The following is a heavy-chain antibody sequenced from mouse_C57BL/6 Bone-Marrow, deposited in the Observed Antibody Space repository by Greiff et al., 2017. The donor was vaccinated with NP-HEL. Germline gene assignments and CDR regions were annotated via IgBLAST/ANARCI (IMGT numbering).Heavy chain of an antibody. CDR1: GYSITSGYY. V-gene: IGHV3-6*01. CDR3: ARGYYRDY. CDR2: ISYDGSN. D-gene: IGHD2-3*01. Sequence: EVKLMESGPGLVKPSQSLSLTCSVTGYSITSGYYWNWIRQFPGNKLEWMGYISYDGSNNYNPSLKNRISITRDTSKNQFFLKLNSVTTEDTATYYCARGYYRDYWGQGTTLTVSS. J-gene: IGHJ2*01.